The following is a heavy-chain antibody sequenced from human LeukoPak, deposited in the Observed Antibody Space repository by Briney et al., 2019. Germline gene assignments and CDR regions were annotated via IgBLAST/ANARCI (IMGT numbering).Heavy chain of an antibody. V-gene: IGHV4-39*01. Sequence: SETLCLTCTVSGGSISSSSYYWGWIRQPPGKGLEWIGSIYYSGSTYYNPSLKSRVTISVDTSKNQFSLKLSSVTAADTAVYYCASFPDLTIEWGQGTLVTVSS. CDR1: GGSISSSSYY. D-gene: IGHD3-3*01. CDR2: IYYSGST. J-gene: IGHJ4*02. CDR3: ASFPDLTIE.